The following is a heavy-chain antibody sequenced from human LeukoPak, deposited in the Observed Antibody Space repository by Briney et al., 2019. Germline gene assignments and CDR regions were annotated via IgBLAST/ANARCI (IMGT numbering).Heavy chain of an antibody. J-gene: IGHJ4*02. D-gene: IGHD3-22*01. CDR1: GFNFSNHD. CDR3: AKDGYDGSGAYIDY. Sequence: GGSLRLSCAASGFNFSNHDIHWVRQAPGKGLEWVAVISFDGSNEYYADSVKGRFSISRDNSKNTLYLQMNSLRVEDTAVYNCAKDGYDGSGAYIDYWGQGTLVTVSS. CDR2: ISFDGSNE. V-gene: IGHV3-30*18.